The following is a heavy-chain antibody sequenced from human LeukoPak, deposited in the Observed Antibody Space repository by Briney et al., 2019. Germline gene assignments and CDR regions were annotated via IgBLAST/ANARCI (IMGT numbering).Heavy chain of an antibody. V-gene: IGHV4-30-4*08. CDR1: GGSISSGDYY. J-gene: IGHJ6*03. D-gene: IGHD2-2*01. CDR2: IYYSGST. Sequence: PSETLSLTCTVSGGSISSGDYYWSWIRQPPGRGLEWIGYIYYSGSTYYNPSLKSRVTISVDTSKNQFSLKLSSVTAADTAVSYCARGLGCSSTSCYLGPLGYYYYMDVWGKGTTVTVSS. CDR3: ARGLGCSSTSCYLGPLGYYYYMDV.